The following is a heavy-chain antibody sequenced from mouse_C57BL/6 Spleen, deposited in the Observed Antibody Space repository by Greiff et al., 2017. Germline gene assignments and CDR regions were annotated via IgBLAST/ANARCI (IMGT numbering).Heavy chain of an antibody. J-gene: IGHJ2*01. CDR2: ISDGGSYT. D-gene: IGHD2-5*01. CDR3: ARYSNSYFDY. Sequence: EVKLVESGGGLVKPGGSLKLSCAASGFTFSSYAMSWVRQTPEKRLEWVATISDGGSYTYYPDNVKGRFTISRDNAKNNLYLQMSHLKSEDTAMYYCARYSNSYFDYWGQGTTLTVSS. V-gene: IGHV5-4*03. CDR1: GFTFSSYA.